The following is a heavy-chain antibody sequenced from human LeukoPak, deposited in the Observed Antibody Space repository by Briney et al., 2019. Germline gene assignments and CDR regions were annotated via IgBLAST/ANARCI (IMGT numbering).Heavy chain of an antibody. J-gene: IGHJ6*03. V-gene: IGHV6-1*01. D-gene: IGHD6-13*01. CDR3: ARGSSSLPNYYYYYYMDV. Sequence: SQTLSLTCAISGDSVSSNSAAWNWIRQSPSRGLEWLGRTKYTSKWDNDYAVSVKSRITINPDTSKNQFSLQLNSVTPEDTAVYYCARGSSSLPNYYYYYYMDVWGKGTTVTVSS. CDR1: GDSVSSNSAA. CDR2: TKYTSKWDN.